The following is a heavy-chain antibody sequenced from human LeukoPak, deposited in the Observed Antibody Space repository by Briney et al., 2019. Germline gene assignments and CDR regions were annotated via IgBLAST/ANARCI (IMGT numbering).Heavy chain of an antibody. CDR1: GFTFSSYA. J-gene: IGHJ4*02. CDR3: SKDRGVMEYFFDY. D-gene: IGHD3-16*01. V-gene: IGHV3-23*01. CDR2: ISGSGGGT. Sequence: GGSLRLSCAASGFTFSSYAMSWGRQAPGKGLEWVSIISGSGGGTYYVDSVKGRFTVSRDNSKNTVYLQMNSLRAEDTAIYYCSKDRGVMEYFFDYWGQGTLVTVSS.